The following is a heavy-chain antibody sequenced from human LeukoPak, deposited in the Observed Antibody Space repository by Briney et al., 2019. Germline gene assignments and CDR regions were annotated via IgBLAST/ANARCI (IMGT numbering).Heavy chain of an antibody. CDR3: ARDYTPFGAVDY. Sequence: GGSLRLSCVASGFTFNNYAMSWVRQAPGKGLEWVSAITGSGGSTYYGDSVKGRFTISRDNSKNTLYLQMNSLRAEDTAVYYCARDYTPFGAVDYWGQGTLVTVSP. J-gene: IGHJ4*02. CDR1: GFTFNNYA. CDR2: ITGSGGST. V-gene: IGHV3-23*01. D-gene: IGHD3-10*01.